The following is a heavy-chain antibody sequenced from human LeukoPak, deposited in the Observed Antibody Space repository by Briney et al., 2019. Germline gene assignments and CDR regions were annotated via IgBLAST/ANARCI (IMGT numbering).Heavy chain of an antibody. CDR1: GFTFSSYE. V-gene: IGHV3-48*03. J-gene: IGHJ6*03. CDR2: ISSSGSTI. CDR3: AREKRVCGSGSYGHRCYYYYMDV. D-gene: IGHD3-10*01. Sequence: PGGSLRLSCAASGFTFSSYEMSWVRQAPGKGLEWVSYISSSGSTIYYADSVKGRFTISRDNANNSLYLQMNSLRAEDTAVYYCAREKRVCGSGSYGHRCYYYYMDVWGKGTTVTISS.